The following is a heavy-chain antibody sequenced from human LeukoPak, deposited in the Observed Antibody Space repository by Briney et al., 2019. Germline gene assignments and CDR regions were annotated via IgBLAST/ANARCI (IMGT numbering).Heavy chain of an antibody. D-gene: IGHD6-19*01. CDR2: INEDGSTT. CDR1: GSYW. CDR3: VRDGSSGWHFDY. V-gene: IGHV3-74*01. J-gene: IGHJ4*02. Sequence: GGSLRLSCAASGSYWMHWVRQAPGKGLVWVSRINEDGSTTNYADSVKGRSTIFRDNAKNTLYLQMNSLRGEDTAVYYCVRDGSSGWHFDYWGQGILVAVSS.